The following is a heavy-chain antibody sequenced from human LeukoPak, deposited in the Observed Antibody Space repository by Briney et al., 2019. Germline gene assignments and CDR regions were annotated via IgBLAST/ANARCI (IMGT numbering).Heavy chain of an antibody. D-gene: IGHD6-19*01. J-gene: IGHJ4*02. Sequence: ESSETLSLTCTVSGGSISSYYWSWIRQPPGKGLEWIGLIYHNGVTSYDPSLKSRVTISVDTSKNQFSLNLSSVTAADTAVYYCARFHSSGLDYWGQGALVTVSS. CDR2: IYHNGVT. V-gene: IGHV4-4*09. CDR1: GGSISSYY. CDR3: ARFHSSGLDY.